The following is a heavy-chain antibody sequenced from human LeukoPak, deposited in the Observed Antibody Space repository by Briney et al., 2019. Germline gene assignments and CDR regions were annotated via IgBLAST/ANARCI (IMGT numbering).Heavy chain of an antibody. Sequence: PGGSLRLSCAASGFTFSSYAMHWVRQAPGKGLEYVSAISSNGGSTYYANSVKGRFTISRDNSKNTLYLQMGSLRAEDMAVYYCARGGSLWDDYYYYGMDVWGQGTTVTVSS. V-gene: IGHV3-64*01. CDR3: ARGGSLWDDYYYYGMDV. CDR1: GFTFSSYA. J-gene: IGHJ6*02. CDR2: ISSNGGST. D-gene: IGHD2/OR15-2a*01.